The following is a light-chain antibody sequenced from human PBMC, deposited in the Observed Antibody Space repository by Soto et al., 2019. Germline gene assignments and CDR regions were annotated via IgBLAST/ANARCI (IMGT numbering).Light chain of an antibody. CDR1: QSLLHITGETF. V-gene: IGKV2D-29*01. J-gene: IGKJ5*01. CDR2: EVS. CDR3: MQSSNSPPT. Sequence: EILMTQTPLSLSFAPGQPASISCKSSQSLLHITGETFPLWYLQKPGQAPQLLIYEVSNRVSGMPDRFSGSGSGTDFTLEISRVEPEDVGIYYCMQSSNSPPTFGQGTKLEI.